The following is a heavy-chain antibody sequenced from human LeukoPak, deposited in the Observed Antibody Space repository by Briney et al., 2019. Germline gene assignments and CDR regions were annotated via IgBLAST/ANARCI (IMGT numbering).Heavy chain of an antibody. V-gene: IGHV3-23*01. J-gene: IGHJ4*02. CDR1: GFTFSSYA. Sequence: PGGSLRLSCAASGFTFSSYAMSWVRQAPGKGLEWVSAISGSGGSTYYADSVKRRFTISRDNSKNTLYLQMNSLRAEDTAVYYCAKSDDSSGYDYEIDYWGQGTLVTVSS. CDR2: ISGSGGST. D-gene: IGHD3-22*01. CDR3: AKSDDSSGYDYEIDY.